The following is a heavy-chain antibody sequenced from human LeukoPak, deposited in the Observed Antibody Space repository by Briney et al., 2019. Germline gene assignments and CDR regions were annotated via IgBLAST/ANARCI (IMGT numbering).Heavy chain of an antibody. D-gene: IGHD2-15*01. V-gene: IGHV1-18*01. CDR3: ARDMGYCSGGSCPHNAFDI. CDR2: ISAYNDNT. Sequence: ASVKVSCKASGYTFTNSGISWMRQAPGQGLDWMGWISAYNDNTNNAQKFQGRVTMTTDTSTSTAYMELRSLRSDDTAVYYCARDMGYCSGGSCPHNAFDIWGQGTMVTVS. J-gene: IGHJ3*02. CDR1: GYTFTNSG.